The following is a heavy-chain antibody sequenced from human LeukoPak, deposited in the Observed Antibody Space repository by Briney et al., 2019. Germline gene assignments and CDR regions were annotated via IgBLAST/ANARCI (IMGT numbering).Heavy chain of an antibody. J-gene: IGHJ4*02. V-gene: IGHV4-4*07. CDR3: ARYGAAAMVSATTEPDYLFDY. D-gene: IGHD5-18*01. Sequence: PSETLSLTCTVSGGSISSYYWSWIRQPAGKGLEWIGRIYTSGSTNYNPSLKSRVTMSVDTSKNQFSLKLSSVTAADTAVYYCARYGAAAMVSATTEPDYLFDYWGQGTLVTVSS. CDR2: IYTSGST. CDR1: GGSISSYY.